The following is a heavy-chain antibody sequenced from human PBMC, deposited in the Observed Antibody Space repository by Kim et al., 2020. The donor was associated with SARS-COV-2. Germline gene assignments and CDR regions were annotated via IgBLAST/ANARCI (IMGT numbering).Heavy chain of an antibody. J-gene: IGHJ4*02. V-gene: IGHV1-2*02. D-gene: IGHD5-12*01. CDR2: T. CDR3: ARGEGSEFGYDF. Sequence: TNYAQKFQGRVTMTTDTSITTVYMELSRLTSDDTATYYCARGEGSEFGYDFWGQGTLVTVSS.